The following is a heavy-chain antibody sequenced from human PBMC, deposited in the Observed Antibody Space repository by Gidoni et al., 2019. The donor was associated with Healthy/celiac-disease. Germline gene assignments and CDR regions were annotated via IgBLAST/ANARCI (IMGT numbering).Heavy chain of an antibody. CDR2: IGTAVDT. V-gene: IGHV3-13*01. D-gene: IGHD3-22*01. CDR3: ARAQNGFYDSSGSDAFDI. CDR1: GFTFSSYD. Sequence: EVQLVESGGGLVQPGGYLRLSCAASGFTFSSYDMHWVRQATGKGLEWGSAIGTAVDTYYPGSVKGRFTITRENAKNSLYLQMNSLRAGDTAVYYCARAQNGFYDSSGSDAFDIWGQGTMVTVSS. J-gene: IGHJ3*02.